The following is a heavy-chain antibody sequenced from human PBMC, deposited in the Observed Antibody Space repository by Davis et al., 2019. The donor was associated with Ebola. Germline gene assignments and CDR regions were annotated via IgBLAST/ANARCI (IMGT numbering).Heavy chain of an antibody. J-gene: IGHJ4*02. CDR2: IKQDGSEK. CDR3: ARFPGIAAAFDY. V-gene: IGHV3-7*01. CDR1: GFTFSSYW. Sequence: GESLKISCAASGFTFSSYWMSWVRQAPGKGLEWVANIKQDGSEKYYVDSVKGRFTISRDNAKNSLYLQMNSLRAEDTVVYYCARFPGIAAAFDYWGQGTLATVSS. D-gene: IGHD6-13*01.